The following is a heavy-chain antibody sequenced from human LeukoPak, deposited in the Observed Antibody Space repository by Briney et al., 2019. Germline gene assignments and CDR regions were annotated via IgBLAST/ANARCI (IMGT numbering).Heavy chain of an antibody. Sequence: SETLSLTCTVSGGSISGYYWSWIRQPPGKGLEWIGYMYYSGSPKYNPSLKSRVTISIDTSKNQFSLKLSSVTAADTAVYYCARDSMTYYDFWSGYYAAFDIWGQGTMVTVSS. J-gene: IGHJ3*02. CDR3: ARDSMTYYDFWSGYYAAFDI. CDR1: GGSISGYY. D-gene: IGHD3-3*01. V-gene: IGHV4-59*01. CDR2: MYYSGSP.